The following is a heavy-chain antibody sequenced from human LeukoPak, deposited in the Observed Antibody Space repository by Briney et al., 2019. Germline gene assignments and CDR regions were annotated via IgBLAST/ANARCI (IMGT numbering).Heavy chain of an antibody. CDR2: IGGSGGYT. D-gene: IGHD3-10*01. CDR1: GFTFSSYA. CDR3: AKGAFERFGEPSDY. V-gene: IGHV3-23*01. J-gene: IGHJ4*02. Sequence: GGSLRLSCAASGFTFSSYAMSWVRQAPGKGLEWVSCIGGSGGYTYYADSVKGRFTISRDNSKNTLYLQMNSLRAEDTAVYYCAKGAFERFGEPSDYWGQGTLVTVSS.